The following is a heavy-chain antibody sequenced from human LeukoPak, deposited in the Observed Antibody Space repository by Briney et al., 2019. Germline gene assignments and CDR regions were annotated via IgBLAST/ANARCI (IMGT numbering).Heavy chain of an antibody. CDR1: GFTFSSYS. CDR3: ARGGTVTSTLYYYGMDV. J-gene: IGHJ6*02. D-gene: IGHD4-17*01. CDR2: ISSSSSYI. V-gene: IGHV3-21*01. Sequence: PGRSLRLSCAASGFTFSSYSMNWVRQAPGKGLEWVSSISSSSSYIYYADSVKGRFTISRDNATNSLYLQMNSLRAEDTAVYYCARGGTVTSTLYYYGMDVWGQGTTVTVSS.